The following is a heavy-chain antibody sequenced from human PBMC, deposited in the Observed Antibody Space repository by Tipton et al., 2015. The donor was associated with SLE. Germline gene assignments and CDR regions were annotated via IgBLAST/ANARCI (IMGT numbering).Heavy chain of an antibody. CDR2: IYYNGDT. D-gene: IGHD5-12*01. J-gene: IGHJ4*02. Sequence: TLSLTCTVSGGSISSSGYSWSWSWIRQHPGKGLEWIGYIYYNGDTYYNPSLKSPVTISVDTSKNQFSLNLSSVTAADTAMYYCARRHYSGPFDSWGQGTLVTVSS. CDR3: ARRHYSGPFDS. V-gene: IGHV4-31*01. CDR1: GGSISSSGYS.